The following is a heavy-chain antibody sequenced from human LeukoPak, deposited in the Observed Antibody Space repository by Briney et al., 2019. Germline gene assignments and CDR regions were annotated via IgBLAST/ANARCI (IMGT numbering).Heavy chain of an antibody. D-gene: IGHD6-6*01. CDR2: IYYSGNT. CDR1: GGSISNYY. CDR3: ARRSWRGSSSRAFDI. V-gene: IGHV4-39*07. Sequence: SETLSLTCTVSGGSISNYYWGWIRQPPGMGLGWIGSIYYSGNTYYNPSLKSRVTISLDTSKNQFSLNLNSVTAADTAVYYCARRSWRGSSSRAFDIWGQGAMVTVSS. J-gene: IGHJ3*02.